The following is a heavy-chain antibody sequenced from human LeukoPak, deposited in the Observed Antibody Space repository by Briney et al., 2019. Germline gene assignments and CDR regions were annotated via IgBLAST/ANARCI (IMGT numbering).Heavy chain of an antibody. CDR1: GGSFSGYY. CDR3: ARGRSGSVAPRPRGYYGMDV. Sequence: PSETLSLTCAVYGGSFSGYYWSWIRQPPGKGLEWIGEINHSGSTNYNPSLKSRVTISVDTSKNQFSLKLSSVTAADTAVYFCARGRSGSVAPRPRGYYGMDVWGQGTTVTVSS. J-gene: IGHJ6*02. CDR2: INHSGST. D-gene: IGHD6-6*01. V-gene: IGHV4-34*01.